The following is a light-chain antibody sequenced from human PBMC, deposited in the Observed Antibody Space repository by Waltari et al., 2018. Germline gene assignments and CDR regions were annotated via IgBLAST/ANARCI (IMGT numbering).Light chain of an antibody. CDR2: EVS. Sequence: QSALTQPPSASGSPGQSVTISCTGTSSDVGSYNYVSWFQQHPGKAPKLCFFEVSTRPSGVPDRFSGSKSGNTASLTVSGLQAEDEADYYCSSYAASNNFQVVFGGGTTLTVL. J-gene: IGLJ2*01. CDR3: SSYAASNNFQVV. V-gene: IGLV2-8*01. CDR1: SSDVGSYNY.